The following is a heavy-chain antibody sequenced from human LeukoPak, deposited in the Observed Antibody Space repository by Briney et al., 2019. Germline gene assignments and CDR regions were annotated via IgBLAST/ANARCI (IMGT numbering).Heavy chain of an antibody. J-gene: IGHJ2*01. CDR2: ISSSSSYI. CDR3: ARALYRQHIVVVNAKNYWYFDL. CDR1: GFTFSRYR. Sequence: TGGSLRLSCAASGFTFSRYRMNWVRQAPGKGLEWVSSISSSSSYIYHADSVKGRCTISRDNAKNSLYLQMNSLRAEDTAVYYCARALYRQHIVVVNAKNYWYFDLWGRGTLVTVSS. V-gene: IGHV3-21*01. D-gene: IGHD2-21*01.